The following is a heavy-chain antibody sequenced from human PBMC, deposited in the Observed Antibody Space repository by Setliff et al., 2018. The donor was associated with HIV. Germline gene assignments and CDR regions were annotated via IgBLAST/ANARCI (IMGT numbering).Heavy chain of an antibody. Sequence: SETLSLTCTVSGGSISTGGYYWSWIRQHPGKGLEWIGYIYNSGGAYYNPSLKSRITMSIDTSKNQISLKLNSVTAADTAVYYCARDLLGSSSLVDYWGQGTLVTVSS. CDR2: IYNSGGA. CDR3: ARDLLGSSSLVDY. J-gene: IGHJ4*02. CDR1: GGSISTGGYY. V-gene: IGHV4-31*03. D-gene: IGHD6-6*01.